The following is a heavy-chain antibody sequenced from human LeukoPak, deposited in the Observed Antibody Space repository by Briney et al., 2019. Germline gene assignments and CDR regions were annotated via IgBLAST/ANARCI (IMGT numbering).Heavy chain of an antibody. J-gene: IGHJ1*01. CDR1: GGSISSGSYY. D-gene: IGHD6-13*01. V-gene: IGHV4-61*02. CDR2: IYTSGST. Sequence: SQTLSLTCTVSGGSISSGSYYWSWIRQPAGKGLEWIGRIYTSGSTNYNPSLKSRVTTSVDTSKNQFSLKLSSVTAADTAVYYCARGRSSSWYAHRYFQHWGQGTLVTVSS. CDR3: ARGRSSSWYAHRYFQH.